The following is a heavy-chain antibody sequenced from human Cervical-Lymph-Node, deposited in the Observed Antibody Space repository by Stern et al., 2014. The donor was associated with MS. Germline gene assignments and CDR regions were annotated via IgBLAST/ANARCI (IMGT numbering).Heavy chain of an antibody. V-gene: IGHV1-69*01. CDR1: GGTFSSYP. D-gene: IGHD4-11*01. CDR2: IIPIFGTA. Sequence: VQLVEFGAEVKKPGSSVKVSCKASGGTFSSYPISWVRQAPGQGLEWMGGIIPIFGTANFAQKFQGRLTITADESTSTAYMELGSLRSEDTAVYYCARDRDSTVTTFGGLDVWGQGTPVTVSS. J-gene: IGHJ6*02. CDR3: ARDRDSTVTTFGGLDV.